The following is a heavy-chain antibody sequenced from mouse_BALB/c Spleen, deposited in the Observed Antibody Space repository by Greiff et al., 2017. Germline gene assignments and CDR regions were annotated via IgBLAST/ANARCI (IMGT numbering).Heavy chain of an antibody. Sequence: QVQLQKPGAELVKPGALVKLSCKASGYTFTSYWMHWVKQRPGQGLEWIGEIDPSDSYTNYNQKFKGKATLTVDKSSSTAYMQLSSLTSEDSAVYYCARSIEGFITTVVGGYWGQGTTLTVSS. V-gene: IGHV1-69*02. CDR1: GYTFTSYW. CDR3: ARSIEGFITTVVGGY. CDR2: IDPSDSYT. J-gene: IGHJ2*01. D-gene: IGHD1-1*01.